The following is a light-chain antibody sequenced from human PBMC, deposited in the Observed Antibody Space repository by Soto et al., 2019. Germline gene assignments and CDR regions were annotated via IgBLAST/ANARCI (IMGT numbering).Light chain of an antibody. CDR3: SSYTISSALRV. CDR2: EVR. V-gene: IGLV2-14*01. J-gene: IGLJ3*02. Sequence: QSALTQPASVSGSPGQSITISCTGTSSDVGGYNYVSWYQQHPGKAPKLMIYEVRNRPSGVSNRFSGSKSGNTASLTISGLQAEDEGDYYCSSYTISSALRVFGGGTKLTVL. CDR1: SSDVGGYNY.